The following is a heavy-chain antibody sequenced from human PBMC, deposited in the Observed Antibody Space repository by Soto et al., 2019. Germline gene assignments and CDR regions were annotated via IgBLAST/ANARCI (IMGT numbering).Heavy chain of an antibody. CDR1: GGSISSGDYY. D-gene: IGHD6-13*01. Sequence: QVQLQESGPGLVKPSQTLSLTCTVSGGSISSGDYYWSWIRQPPGQGLEWIGYIYYSGSTYYNPSLKSRVTISVDTSKNQCSLKLSSVTAADTAVYYCARVLSAAGRDWFDPWGQGTLVTVSS. CDR3: ARVLSAAGRDWFDP. J-gene: IGHJ5*02. CDR2: IYYSGST. V-gene: IGHV4-30-4*01.